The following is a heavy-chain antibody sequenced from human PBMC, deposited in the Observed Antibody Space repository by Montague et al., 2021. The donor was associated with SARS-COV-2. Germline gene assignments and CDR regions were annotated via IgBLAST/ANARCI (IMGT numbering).Heavy chain of an antibody. J-gene: IGHJ4*02. D-gene: IGHD6-19*01. CDR3: AKYRQCLVPFDY. Sequence: SETLSLTCTVSGDSISHSSYYWGWIRQPPGKGLDWIGSIYYSGSIYYNPSLKSRVTISVDTSKNQVSLKLNSVTAADTAVYYCAKYRQCLVPFDYWGQGNLVTGSS. CDR2: IYYSGSI. CDR1: GDSISHSSYY. V-gene: IGHV4-39*07.